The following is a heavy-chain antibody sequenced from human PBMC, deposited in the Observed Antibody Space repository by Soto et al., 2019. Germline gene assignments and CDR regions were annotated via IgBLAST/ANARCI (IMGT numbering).Heavy chain of an antibody. J-gene: IGHJ4*02. Sequence: AMRWVCQAPGKGLEWVSAISASGGSRFYLDSLKGRFTISRANSKNTLYLQMNTLRPEDTAVYFCARAIATDFFDYWGQGILVTVSS. V-gene: IGHV3-23*01. CDR2: ISASGGSR. CDR3: ARAIATDFFDY. CDR1: A. D-gene: IGHD6-13*01.